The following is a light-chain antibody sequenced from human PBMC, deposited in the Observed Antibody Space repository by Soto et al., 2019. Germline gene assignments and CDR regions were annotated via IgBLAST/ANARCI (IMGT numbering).Light chain of an antibody. CDR2: RAS. J-gene: IGKJ1*01. CDR3: QQHNTYSRT. V-gene: IGKV1-5*03. CDR1: QDVSRG. Sequence: DIQMTQSPSTLSASVGDRVTITCRASQDVSRGLAWYQQKPGKAPKLLIYRASNLESGVPSRFSGSGSGTEFTLTISSLQHDDFATYYCQQHNTYSRTCGQGTKGNIK.